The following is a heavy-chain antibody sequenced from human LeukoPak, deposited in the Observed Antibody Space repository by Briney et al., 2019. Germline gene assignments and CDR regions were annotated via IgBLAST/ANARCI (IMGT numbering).Heavy chain of an antibody. CDR3: ARVGLWRRSGRGYDY. CDR1: GYTFTSYY. CDR2: IIPIFGTA. V-gene: IGHV1-69*05. D-gene: IGHD3-10*01. J-gene: IGHJ4*02. Sequence: GASVKVSCKASGYTFTSYYMHWVRQAPGQGLEWMGRIIPIFGTANYAQKFQGRVTITTDESTSTAYMELSSLRSEDTAVYYCARVGLWRRSGRGYDYWGQGTLVTVSS.